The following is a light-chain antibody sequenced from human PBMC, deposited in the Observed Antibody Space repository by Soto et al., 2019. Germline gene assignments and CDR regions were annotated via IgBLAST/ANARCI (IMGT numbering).Light chain of an antibody. CDR2: GAS. CDR3: QHYVSPPIT. J-gene: IGKJ5*01. V-gene: IGKV3-20*01. Sequence: IVLTQSPGTLSLSPGERATLSCRASQSVSSSYLAWYQQKPGQAPRLLIYGASSRATGIPDRFSGSGSGTDFTLTISRLEPEDFAVYYCQHYVSPPITFGQGTRLEIK. CDR1: QSVSSSY.